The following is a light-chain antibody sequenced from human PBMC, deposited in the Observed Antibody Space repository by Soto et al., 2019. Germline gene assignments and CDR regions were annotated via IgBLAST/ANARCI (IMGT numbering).Light chain of an antibody. CDR2: KVS. V-gene: IGKV2-30*02. Sequence: VVMNQCPLSLPVTLGQPASISCSSNQSRRHSDGIAYFSWFQQRAGRSPRRLIYKVSNRDSGAPARFSGSGSGTDFALKSSRVEAEDVGVYYCMQGTHCQISFVQGTGIEIK. J-gene: IGKJ5*01. CDR1: QSRRHSDGIAY. CDR3: MQGTHCQIS.